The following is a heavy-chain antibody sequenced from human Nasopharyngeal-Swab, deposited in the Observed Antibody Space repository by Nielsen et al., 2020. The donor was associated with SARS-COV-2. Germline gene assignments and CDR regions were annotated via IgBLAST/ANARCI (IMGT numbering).Heavy chain of an antibody. CDR2: VKQDGSAI. CDR3: ARESVVTGMDDATDI. D-gene: IGHD2-21*02. V-gene: IGHV3-7*04. Sequence: GESLKISCAASGFTFGSYWMNWVRLAPVNRLEWVATVKQDGSAIYHVDSLKGRFTISRDNAKNSLYRQMNSLRAEDTAVYYCARESVVTGMDDATDIWGQGTMVTVSS. J-gene: IGHJ3*02. CDR1: GFTFGSYW.